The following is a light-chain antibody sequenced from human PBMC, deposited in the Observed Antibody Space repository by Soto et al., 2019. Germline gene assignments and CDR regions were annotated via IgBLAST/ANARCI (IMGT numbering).Light chain of an antibody. CDR1: SSSIGAGYD. V-gene: IGLV1-40*01. J-gene: IGLJ2*01. Sequence: QSVLTQPPSVSGAPGQRVTISCTGSSSSIGAGYDVHWYQQLPGTAPKVLIYGNSNRPSGVPDRFSGSKSGTSASLAITGLQAEDESDCYCQSFDASLSHVVFGGGTTLTV. CDR3: QSFDASLSHVV. CDR2: GNS.